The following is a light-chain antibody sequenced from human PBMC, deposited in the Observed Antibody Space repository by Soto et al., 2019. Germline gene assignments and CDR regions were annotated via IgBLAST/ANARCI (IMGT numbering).Light chain of an antibody. J-gene: IGKJ3*01. CDR2: AAS. Sequence: DIQMTQSPSSLSASVGDRVTITCRASQSISSYLNWYQQKPGKAPKLLIYAASSLQSGVPSRFSGSGSGTDFTLTISSLQPEDFATYYCQQRYSTLFTFGPGTKVYIK. CDR1: QSISSY. V-gene: IGKV1-39*01. CDR3: QQRYSTLFT.